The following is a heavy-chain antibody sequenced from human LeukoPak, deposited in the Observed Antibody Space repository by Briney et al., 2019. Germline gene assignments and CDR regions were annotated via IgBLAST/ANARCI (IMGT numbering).Heavy chain of an antibody. V-gene: IGHV3-30*02. CDR3: AKIIAVAGTSSEYFQH. Sequence: GGSLRLSCAASGFTFSSYGMHWVRQAPGKGLEWVAFIRYDGSNKYYEDSVKGRFTISRDNSKNTLYPQMNSLRAEDTAVYYCAKIIAVAGTSSEYFQHWGQGNLVTVSS. CDR2: IRYDGSNK. D-gene: IGHD6-19*01. CDR1: GFTFSSYG. J-gene: IGHJ1*01.